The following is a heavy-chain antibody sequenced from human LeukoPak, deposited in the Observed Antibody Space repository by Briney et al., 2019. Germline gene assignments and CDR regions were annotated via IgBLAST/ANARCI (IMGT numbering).Heavy chain of an antibody. CDR3: ARALYYDSSGYYSSSYYYFQH. J-gene: IGHJ1*01. CDR1: GYTFTSYY. CDR2: IHPNSGGT. D-gene: IGHD3-22*01. Sequence: ASVKVSCKASGYTFTSYYLHWVRQAPGQGLEWMGWIHPNSGGTNYAQKFQGRVTMTRDTSISTAYMELSRLRSDDTAEYYCARALYYDSSGYYSSSYYYFQHWGQGTLVTVSS. V-gene: IGHV1-2*02.